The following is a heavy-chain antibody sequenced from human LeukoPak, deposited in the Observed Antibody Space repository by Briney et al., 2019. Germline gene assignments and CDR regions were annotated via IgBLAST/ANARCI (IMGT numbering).Heavy chain of an antibody. CDR3: AREGRSGHAFDI. J-gene: IGHJ3*02. CDR1: GGTFSSYA. Sequence: SVKVSCKASGGTFSSYAISWVRQAPGQGLEWMGGIIPIFGTANYAQKFQGRVTITTDESTSTAYMELSSLRSEDTAVYYCAREGRSGHAFDIWGQGTMVTVSS. V-gene: IGHV1-69*05. CDR2: IIPIFGTA. D-gene: IGHD3-10*01.